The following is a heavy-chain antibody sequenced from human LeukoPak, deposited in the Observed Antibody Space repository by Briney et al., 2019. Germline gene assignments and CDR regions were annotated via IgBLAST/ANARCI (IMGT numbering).Heavy chain of an antibody. D-gene: IGHD1/OR15-1a*01. Sequence: SETLSLTCTVSGVSINTYFWSWIRQPPGKGLGWIGYVYYNGITNYNPSLKSRVSISLDTSKNQFSLRLKSVTAAETAVYYCVSQLGGTTFHWGQGTLVTVSS. J-gene: IGHJ4*02. CDR2: VYYNGIT. CDR1: GVSINTYF. CDR3: VSQLGGTTFH. V-gene: IGHV4-59*01.